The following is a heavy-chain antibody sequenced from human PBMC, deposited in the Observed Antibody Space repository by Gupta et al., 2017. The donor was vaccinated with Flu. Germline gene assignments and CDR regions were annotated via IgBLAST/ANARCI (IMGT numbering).Heavy chain of an antibody. J-gene: IGHJ3*02. D-gene: IGHD5-24*01. CDR3: ARHFSDGDAFDI. CDR2: LSSSSSYI. V-gene: IGHV3-21*01. Sequence: EAQLVESGGGLVKLGGSLRLSCAASGFNFKTYYITWVRQAPGKGLEWVSSLSSSSSYIYYTDSVKGRFTISRDNAKNSLYLQMNNLRAEDAAVYDCARHFSDGDAFDIWGQGTVVTVSS. CDR1: GFNFKTYY.